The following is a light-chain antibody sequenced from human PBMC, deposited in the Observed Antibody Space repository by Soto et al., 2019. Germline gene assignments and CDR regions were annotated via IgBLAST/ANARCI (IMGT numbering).Light chain of an antibody. CDR2: KAS. J-gene: IGKJ1*01. CDR3: QHYNSYSEA. V-gene: IGKV1-5*03. Sequence: DIQMTQSPSTLSASVGDRITITCRASQSISSWLAWYQRKPGKAPKLLIYKASALESGVPSRFSGSGSGTEFTLTISSLEPEDFATYYCQHYNSYSEAFGQGTKVDI. CDR1: QSISSW.